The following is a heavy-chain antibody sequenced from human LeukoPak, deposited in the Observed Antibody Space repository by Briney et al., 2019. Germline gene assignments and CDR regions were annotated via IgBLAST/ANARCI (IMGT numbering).Heavy chain of an antibody. D-gene: IGHD5-24*01. CDR2: ISAYNRNT. CDR1: GYTFTSYG. Sequence: ASVKVSCEASGYTFTSYGINWVRQAPGQGLEWMGWISAYNRNTNYAQKFQGRVTMTTDTSTSTAYMELRSLTSDDTAVYHCARGDVYFDYWGQGTLVTVSS. V-gene: IGHV1-18*01. J-gene: IGHJ4*02. CDR3: ARGDVYFDY.